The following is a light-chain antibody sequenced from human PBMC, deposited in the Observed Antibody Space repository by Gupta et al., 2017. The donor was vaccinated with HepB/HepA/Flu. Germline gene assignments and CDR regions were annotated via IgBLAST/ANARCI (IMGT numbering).Light chain of an antibody. V-gene: IGLV3-21*03. Sequence: SYVLPHPPSVSVAPGKPARITCGGNTIGRKNVHWYQQRPGQAPVLVVYDNTDRPSGTPERFSGSTAGNQATLTITRVEAGDEADYYCQVWDSDSDHWVFGGGTKLTVL. CDR2: DNT. J-gene: IGLJ3*02. CDR3: QVWDSDSDHWV. CDR1: TIGRKN.